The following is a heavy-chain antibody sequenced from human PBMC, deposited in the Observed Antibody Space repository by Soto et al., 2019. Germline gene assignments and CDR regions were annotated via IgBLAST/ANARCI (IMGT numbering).Heavy chain of an antibody. J-gene: IGHJ6*02. Sequence: QLKLQESGSGVVKPSQTLSLTCAVSGGSVSSGVFSWNWIRQPPGQGLEWIGYISHGGSPLYTPSLGGRVSISVDRSTNVISLYLTSMTPADTAVYFCARGHYYYAMDVWGQGTTVTVSS. CDR1: GGSVSSGVFS. CDR2: ISHGGSP. V-gene: IGHV4-30-2*01. CDR3: ARGHYYYAMDV.